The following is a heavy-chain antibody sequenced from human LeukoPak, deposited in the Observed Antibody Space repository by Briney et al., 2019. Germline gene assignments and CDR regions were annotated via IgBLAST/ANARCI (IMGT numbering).Heavy chain of an antibody. D-gene: IGHD3-3*01. CDR1: GFTFSSYS. Sequence: PGGSLRLSCAASGFTFSSYSMNWVRQAPGKGLEWVSSISSSSSYIYYADSVKGRFTISRDNAKNSLYLQMNSLRAEDTAVYYCAREYTISRYFDYWGQGTLVTVSS. V-gene: IGHV3-21*01. J-gene: IGHJ4*02. CDR2: ISSSSSYI. CDR3: AREYTISRYFDY.